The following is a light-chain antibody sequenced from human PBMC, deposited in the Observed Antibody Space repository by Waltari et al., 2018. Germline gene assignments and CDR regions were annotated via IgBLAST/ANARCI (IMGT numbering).Light chain of an antibody. CDR3: ASWDSSVSGVL. CDR2: DNK. CDR1: SSNIGTTS. V-gene: IGLV1-51*01. Sequence: QSVLTQPPSVSAAPGQRVTISCSGGSSNIGTTSVSWYQHLPDTAPTLLIYDNKKRVSGIPDRYSGSKSATSATLVISGLQTGDEADYFCASWDSSVSGVLFGGGTRVTVL. J-gene: IGLJ2*01.